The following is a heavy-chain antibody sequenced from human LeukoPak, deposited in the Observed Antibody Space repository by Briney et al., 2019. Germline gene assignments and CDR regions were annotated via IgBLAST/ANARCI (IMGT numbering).Heavy chain of an antibody. CDR3: TRYPYDRGGHGAFEL. D-gene: IGHD3-22*01. CDR2: IKRDGSDK. J-gene: IGHJ3*01. CDR1: GFTFTAYS. Sequence: GGSLRLSCAASGFTFTAYSVTWVRQAPGKGLEWVANIKRDGSDKYYVDSVKGRFTISRDNAKNSLYLEMISLRVEDTAVYYCTRYPYDRGGHGAFELGGLGTTITVSS. V-gene: IGHV3-7*01.